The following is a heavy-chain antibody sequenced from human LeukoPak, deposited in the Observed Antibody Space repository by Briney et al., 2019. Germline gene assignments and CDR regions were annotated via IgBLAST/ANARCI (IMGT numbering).Heavy chain of an antibody. D-gene: IGHD6-13*01. V-gene: IGHV1-69*04. J-gene: IGHJ4*02. CDR3: ARVDSSSWYSDY. Sequence: SVKVSCKASGGTSSSYAISWVRQAPGQGLEWMGRIIPILGIANYAQKFQGRVTITADKSTSTAYMELSSLRSEDTAVYYCARVDSSSWYSDYWGQGTLVTVSS. CDR2: IIPILGIA. CDR1: GGTSSSYA.